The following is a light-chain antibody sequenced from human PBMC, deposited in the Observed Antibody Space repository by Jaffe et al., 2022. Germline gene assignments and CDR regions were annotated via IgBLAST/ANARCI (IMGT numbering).Light chain of an antibody. J-gene: IGKJ3*01. Sequence: DIQMTQSPSSLSASVGDRVTITCQASQDISNSLNWYQQKPGKAPNLLIFHASILEAGVPSRFSGTGSGTDFTLTIRNLQPEDFATYFCQHYDNFRPVFTFGPGTTVDLK. CDR3: QHYDNFRPVFT. CDR2: HAS. V-gene: IGKV1-33*01. CDR1: QDISNS.